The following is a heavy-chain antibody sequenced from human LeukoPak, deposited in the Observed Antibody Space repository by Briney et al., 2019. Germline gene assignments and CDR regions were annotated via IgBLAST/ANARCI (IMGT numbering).Heavy chain of an antibody. CDR1: GFTFTTYC. J-gene: IGHJ1*01. Sequence: GGSLRLSCAASGFTFTTYCMHWVRQAPGEGLVCVSRIKSDGSTNYAASVKGRFTISRDHAKNTLSLQMNSLRPEDTGVYYCARAPSEIGGYYPEYFRHWGQGTLVTVSS. CDR3: ARAPSEIGGYYPEYFRH. V-gene: IGHV3-74*01. CDR2: IKSDGST. D-gene: IGHD3-22*01.